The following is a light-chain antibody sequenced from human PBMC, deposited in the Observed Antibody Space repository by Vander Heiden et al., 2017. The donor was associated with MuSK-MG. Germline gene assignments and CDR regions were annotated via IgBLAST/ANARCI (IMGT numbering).Light chain of an antibody. Sequence: QSALPQPASGSGSPGQSITISCTGTSSDVGAYNYVSWYQQHPGKAPNLMIYDVTNRPSGVSDRFSGSKSGNTASLTISGLQAEDEADYYCSSYTSSSTYVFGTGTKVSVL. J-gene: IGLJ1*01. CDR3: SSYTSSSTYV. CDR1: SSDVGAYNY. V-gene: IGLV2-14*01. CDR2: DVT.